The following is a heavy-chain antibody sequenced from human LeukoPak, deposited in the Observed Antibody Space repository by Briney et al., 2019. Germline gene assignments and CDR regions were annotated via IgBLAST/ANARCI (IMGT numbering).Heavy chain of an antibody. D-gene: IGHD5/OR15-5a*01. J-gene: IGHJ4*02. CDR3: ARDPESSAFDL. CDR2: IKQDGSVK. V-gene: IGHV3-7*01. CDR1: GFTFRTYW. Sequence: GGSLRLSCAASGFTFRTYWMSWVRQTPEKELEFVANIKQDGSVKNYMDSLKGRSTISRDNARESLYLEINSLRADDTAVYYCARDPESSAFDLWGQGALVTVSS.